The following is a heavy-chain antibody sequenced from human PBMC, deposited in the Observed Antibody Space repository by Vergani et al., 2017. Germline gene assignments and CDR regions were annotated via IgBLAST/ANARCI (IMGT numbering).Heavy chain of an antibody. Sequence: QVQLQESGPGLVKPSETLSLTCTVSGYSISSGYYWGWIRQPPGKGLEWIGSIYHSGSTYYNPSLKSRVTISVDTSKNQFSLKLSSVTAADTAVYYCAREKGRVAGFDPWGQGTLVTASS. CDR2: IYHSGST. D-gene: IGHD5/OR15-5a*01. V-gene: IGHV4-38-2*02. J-gene: IGHJ5*02. CDR1: GYSISSGYY. CDR3: AREKGRVAGFDP.